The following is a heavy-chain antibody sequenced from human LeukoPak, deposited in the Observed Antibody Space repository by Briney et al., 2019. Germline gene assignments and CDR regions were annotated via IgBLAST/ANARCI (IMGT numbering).Heavy chain of an antibody. CDR1: GYTFTGYY. Sequence: ASVKVSCKASGYTFTGYYMHWVRQAPGQGLEWMGWINPNSGGTNHAQKFQGRVTMTRDTSISTAYMELSRLRSDDTAVYYCASRGVRGVTVYYYYYYMDVWGKGTTVTASS. J-gene: IGHJ6*03. V-gene: IGHV1-2*02. CDR3: ASRGVRGVTVYYYYYYMDV. D-gene: IGHD3-10*02. CDR2: INPNSGGT.